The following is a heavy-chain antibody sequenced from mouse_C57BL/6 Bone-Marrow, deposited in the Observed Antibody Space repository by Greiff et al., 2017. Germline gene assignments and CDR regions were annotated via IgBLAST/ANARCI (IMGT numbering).Heavy chain of an antibody. CDR2: IYPGSGST. J-gene: IGHJ3*01. D-gene: IGHD1-1*01. CDR3: ARCYYGSSYGFAY. CDR1: GYTFTSYW. V-gene: IGHV1-55*01. Sequence: VQLQQSGAELVKPGASVKMSCPASGYTFTSYWITWVKQRPGQGLEWIGDIYPGSGSTNYNEKFKSKATLTVDTSSSTAYMQLSSHTSEDSAVYYCARCYYGSSYGFAYWGQGTLVTVSA.